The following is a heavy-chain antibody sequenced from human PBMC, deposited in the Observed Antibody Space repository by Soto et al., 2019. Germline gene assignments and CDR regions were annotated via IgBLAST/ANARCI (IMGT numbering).Heavy chain of an antibody. CDR3: AKPKLGIRAFDL. J-gene: IGHJ3*01. CDR2: ISGTDGTT. CDR1: GFTFSAYL. Sequence: GGPLRLSCEASGFTFSAYLMTWVRQAPGKGLEWVSSISGTDGTTYYADSVKGRFSISRDNSKNTLYLQMNSLSVNDTAVYYCAKPKLGIRAFDLWGQGTMVTVSS. D-gene: IGHD7-27*01. V-gene: IGHV3-23*01.